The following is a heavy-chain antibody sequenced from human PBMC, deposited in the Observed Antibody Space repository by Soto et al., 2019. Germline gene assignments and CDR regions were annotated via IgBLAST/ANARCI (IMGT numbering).Heavy chain of an antibody. D-gene: IGHD3-16*01. CDR2: IHVTGYT. CDR1: GDSITSGSYS. Sequence: ASETLSLTCSVSGDSITSGSYSWSWLRQAPGKGLEWIGNIHVTGYTACSQSLKRRLTMSVDTSQTQFSLYLNSVTAADTAVYYCARGGALRPYGHVPLAFWGQGTLVTVSS. V-gene: IGHV4-30-2*01. J-gene: IGHJ4*02. CDR3: ARGGALRPYGHVPLAF.